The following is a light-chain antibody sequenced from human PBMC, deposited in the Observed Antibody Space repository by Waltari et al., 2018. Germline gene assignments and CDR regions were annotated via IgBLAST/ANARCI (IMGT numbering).Light chain of an antibody. J-gene: IGLJ3*02. CDR2: HNT. CDR1: NFNIGEGID. Sequence: QSPLTQPPSLSGAPGQTVTLPCNGTNFNIGEGIDVNWYQQFPGTVPKVLIHHNTLRPSGVPDRFSASKSSTSASLAITGLQPEDEADYYCQSYDSTVGGTVFGGGTKVTV. V-gene: IGLV1-40*01. CDR3: QSYDSTVGGTV.